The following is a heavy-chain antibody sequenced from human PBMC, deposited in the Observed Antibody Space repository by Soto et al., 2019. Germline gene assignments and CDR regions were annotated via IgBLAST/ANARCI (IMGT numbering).Heavy chain of an antibody. CDR2: LSWNSGTI. Sequence: EVQLVESGGGLVQPGRSLRLSCAASGFTFSNYAMHWVRQAPGKGLEWVSGLSWNSGTIGYADSVKGRFTISRDNAKNSLYLQMNSLRAEDTALYYCAKDKLYSNYEYYFDHWGQGTLVTVSS. D-gene: IGHD4-4*01. CDR1: GFTFSNYA. J-gene: IGHJ4*02. CDR3: AKDKLYSNYEYYFDH. V-gene: IGHV3-9*01.